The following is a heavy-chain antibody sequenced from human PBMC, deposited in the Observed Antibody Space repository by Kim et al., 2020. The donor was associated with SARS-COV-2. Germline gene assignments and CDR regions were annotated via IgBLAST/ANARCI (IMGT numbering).Heavy chain of an antibody. CDR2: IKQDGSEK. CDR1: GFTFSSYW. CDR3: ARDLDSSGYYYQVYFDY. D-gene: IGHD3-22*01. Sequence: GGSLRLSCAASGFTFSSYWMSWVRQAPGKGLEWVANIKQDGSEKYYVDSVKGRFTISRDNAKNSLYLQMNSLRAEDTAVYYCARDLDSSGYYYQVYFDYWGQGTLVTVSS. V-gene: IGHV3-7*03. J-gene: IGHJ4*02.